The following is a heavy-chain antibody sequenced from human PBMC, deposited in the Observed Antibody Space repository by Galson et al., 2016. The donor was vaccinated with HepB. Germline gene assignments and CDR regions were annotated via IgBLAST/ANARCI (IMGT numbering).Heavy chain of an antibody. CDR1: GLSVSSNY. CDR2: IYSGGST. J-gene: IGHJ4*02. CDR3: ARAYYDILTGFYTYFDY. D-gene: IGHD3-9*01. V-gene: IGHV3-53*04. Sequence: SLRLSCAASGLSVSSNYMNWVRQAPGKGLEWVSVIYSGGSTFYADSVKGRFTISRHNSNNTLSLQMNSLRAEDTAVYYCARAYYDILTGFYTYFDYWGQGTLVTVSS.